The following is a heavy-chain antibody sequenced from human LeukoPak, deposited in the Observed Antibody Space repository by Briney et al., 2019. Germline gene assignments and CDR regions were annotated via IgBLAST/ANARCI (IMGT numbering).Heavy chain of an antibody. CDR2: INAGNGNT. Sequence: ASVKVSCKASGYTFTSYAMHWVRQAPGQRLEWMGWINAGNGNTKYSQKFQGRVTITRDTSASTAYTELSSLRSDDTAVYYCAREYYYDSRAFDIWGQGTMVTVSS. CDR3: AREYYYDSRAFDI. D-gene: IGHD3-22*01. CDR1: GYTFTSYA. V-gene: IGHV1-3*01. J-gene: IGHJ3*02.